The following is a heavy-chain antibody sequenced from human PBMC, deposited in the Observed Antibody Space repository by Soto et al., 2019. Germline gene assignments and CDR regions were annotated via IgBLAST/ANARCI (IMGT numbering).Heavy chain of an antibody. CDR3: ARDYYYDSSGYYPQHAFDI. J-gene: IGHJ3*02. CDR1: GGSISSYY. V-gene: IGHV4-59*01. Sequence: SETLSLTCTVSGGSISSYYWSWIRQPPGKGLEWIVYIYYSGSTNYNPSLKSRVTISVDTSKNQFSLKLSSVTAADTAVYYCARDYYYDSSGYYPQHAFDIWGQGTMVT. D-gene: IGHD3-22*01. CDR2: IYYSGST.